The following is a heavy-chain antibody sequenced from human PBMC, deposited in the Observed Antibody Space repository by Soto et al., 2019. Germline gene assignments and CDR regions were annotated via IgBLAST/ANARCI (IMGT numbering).Heavy chain of an antibody. CDR2: IYYSGST. CDR3: ARLGDYGDYEYYFDY. Sequence: PSETLSLTCTVSGGSISSGDYYWSWIRQPPGKGLEWIGYIYYSGSTYYNPSLKSRVTISVDTSKNQFSLKLSSVTAADTAVYYCARLGDYGDYEYYFDYWGQGTLVTVSS. CDR1: GGSISSGDYY. V-gene: IGHV4-30-4*01. D-gene: IGHD4-17*01. J-gene: IGHJ4*02.